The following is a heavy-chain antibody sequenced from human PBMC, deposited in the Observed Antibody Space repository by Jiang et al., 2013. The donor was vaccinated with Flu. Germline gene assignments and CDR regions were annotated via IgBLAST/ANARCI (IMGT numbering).Heavy chain of an antibody. V-gene: IGHV4-59*01. J-gene: IGHJ4*02. CDR3: TREGGRDGYRNRPFDY. CDR2: IYYDGST. CDR1: GGSISSSY. Sequence: PGLVKPSETLSLTCTVSGGSISSSYWSWIRQPPGKRLEWIGYIYYDGSTNYNPSLKSRVSISIDSSKNQFSLNLRSVTAADTAMYYCTREGGRDGYRNRPFDYWGRGTLVTVSS. D-gene: IGHD5-24*01.